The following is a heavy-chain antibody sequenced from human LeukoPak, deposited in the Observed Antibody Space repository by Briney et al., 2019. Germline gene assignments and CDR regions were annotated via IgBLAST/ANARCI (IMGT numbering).Heavy chain of an antibody. D-gene: IGHD3-3*01. CDR1: GGSISSSSYD. CDR2: IYYSGST. Sequence: PSETLSLTCTVSGGSISSSSYDWGWIRQPPGKGLEWIGSIYYSGSTYYNPSLKSRVTISVDTSKNQFSLKLSSVTAADTAVYYCASFRSGYYRLPDYWGQGTLVTVSS. CDR3: ASFRSGYYRLPDY. V-gene: IGHV4-39*07. J-gene: IGHJ4*02.